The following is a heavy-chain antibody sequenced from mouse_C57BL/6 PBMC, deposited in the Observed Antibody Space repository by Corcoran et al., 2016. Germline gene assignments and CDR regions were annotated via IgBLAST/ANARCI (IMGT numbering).Heavy chain of an antibody. Sequence: QIQLVQSGPELKKPGETVKISCKASGYTFTTYGMSWVKQAPGKGLKWMGWINTYSGVPTYADDFKGRFAFSLETSASTAYLQINNLKNEDTATYFGARGIYDGYYAWFAYWGQGTLVTVSA. V-gene: IGHV9-3*01. D-gene: IGHD2-3*01. CDR1: GYTFTTYG. CDR3: ARGIYDGYYAWFAY. J-gene: IGHJ3*01. CDR2: INTYSGVP.